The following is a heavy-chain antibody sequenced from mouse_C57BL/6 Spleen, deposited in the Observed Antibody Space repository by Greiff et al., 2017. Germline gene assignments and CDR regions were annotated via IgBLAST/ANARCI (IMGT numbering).Heavy chain of an antibody. V-gene: IGHV1-81*01. D-gene: IGHD1-1*01. CDR2: IYPRSGNT. CDR3: AKDYYGSSYGYFDV. J-gene: IGHJ1*03. Sequence: KLSCKATGYTFTGYWIEWVKQRPGHGLEWIGEIYPRSGNTYYNEKFKGKATLTADKSSSTAYMELRSLTSEDSAVYFCAKDYYGSSYGYFDVWGTGTTVTVSS. CDR1: GYTFTGYW.